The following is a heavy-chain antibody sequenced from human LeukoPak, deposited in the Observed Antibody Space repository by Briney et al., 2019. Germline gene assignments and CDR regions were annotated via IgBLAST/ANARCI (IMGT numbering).Heavy chain of an antibody. D-gene: IGHD4-23*01. V-gene: IGHV1-24*01. CDR2: FDPEDGET. CDR3: ATDYGGIFLFDY. CDR1: GYTLTELS. Sequence: ASVKVSCKVSGYTLTELSMHWVGQAPGKGREWMGGFDPEDGETIYAQKFQGRVTMTEDTSTDTAYMELSSLRSEDTAVYYCATDYGGIFLFDYWGQGTLVTVSS. J-gene: IGHJ4*02.